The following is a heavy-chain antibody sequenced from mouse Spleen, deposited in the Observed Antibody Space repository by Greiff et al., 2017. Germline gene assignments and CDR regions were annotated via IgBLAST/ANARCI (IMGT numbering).Heavy chain of an antibody. Sequence: VQLQQPGAELVRPGSSVKLSCKASGYTFTSSWMHWVKQRPIQGLEWIGNIDPSDSETHYNQKFKDKATLTVDKSSSTAYMQLSSLTSEDSAVYYCARDYYDYDGYYFDYWGQGTTLTVSS. CDR3: ARDYYDYDGYYFDY. D-gene: IGHD2-4*01. CDR2: IDPSDSET. V-gene: IGHV1-52*01. J-gene: IGHJ2*01. CDR1: GYTFTSSW.